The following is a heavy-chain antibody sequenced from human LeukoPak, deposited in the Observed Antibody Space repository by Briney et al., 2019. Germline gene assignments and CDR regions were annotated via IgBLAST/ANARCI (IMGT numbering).Heavy chain of an antibody. CDR1: GFTFSSYS. J-gene: IGHJ5*02. V-gene: IGHV3-21*01. D-gene: IGHD2-15*01. Sequence: GGSLRLSCAASGFTFSSYSMNWVRQAPGKGLEWVSSISSSSSYIYYADSVKGRFTISRDNSKNTLYLQMNSLRAEDTAVYYCARERWAGYCSGGSCYGWFDPWGQGTLVTVSS. CDR3: ARERWAGYCSGGSCYGWFDP. CDR2: ISSSSSYI.